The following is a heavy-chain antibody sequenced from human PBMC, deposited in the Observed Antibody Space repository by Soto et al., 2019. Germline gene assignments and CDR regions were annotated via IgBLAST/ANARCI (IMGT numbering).Heavy chain of an antibody. V-gene: IGHV3-23*01. CDR3: ATGIAVAGTRWYFDL. Sequence: EVQLLESGGGLVQPGGSLRLSCAASGFTFSSYAMSWVRQAPGKGLEWVSAISGSGGSTYYADSVKGRFTISRDNSKKTLYLQMNSLRAEDTAVYYCATGIAVAGTRWYFDLWGRGTLVTVSS. CDR1: GFTFSSYA. D-gene: IGHD6-19*01. CDR2: ISGSGGST. J-gene: IGHJ2*01.